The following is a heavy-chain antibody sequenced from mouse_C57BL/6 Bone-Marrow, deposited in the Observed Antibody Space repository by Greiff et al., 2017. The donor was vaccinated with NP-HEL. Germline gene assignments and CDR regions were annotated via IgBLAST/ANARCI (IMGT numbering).Heavy chain of an antibody. CDR2: IDPENGDT. Sequence: DVHLVESGAELVRPGASVKLSCTASGFNIKDDYMHWVKQRPEQGLEWIGWIDPENGDTEYASKFQGKATITADTSSNTAYLQLSSLTSEDTAVYYCTTSRGYYYGSSVGYWGQGTTLTVSS. D-gene: IGHD1-1*01. J-gene: IGHJ2*01. CDR1: GFNIKDDY. CDR3: TTSRGYYYGSSVGY. V-gene: IGHV14-4*01.